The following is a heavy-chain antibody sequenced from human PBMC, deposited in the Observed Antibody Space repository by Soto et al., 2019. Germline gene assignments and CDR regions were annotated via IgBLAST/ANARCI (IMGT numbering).Heavy chain of an antibody. V-gene: IGHV1-69*02. J-gene: IGHJ6*02. CDR1: GGTFSSYT. CDR2: IIPILGIA. D-gene: IGHD3-10*01. Sequence: QVQLVQSGAEVKKPGSSVKVSCKASGGTFSSYTISWVRQAPGQGLEWMGRIIPILGIANYAQKFQGRVTIPAXKXXSTAYMELSSLRSEDTAVYYCASLMSSGYYYGMDVWGQGTTVTVSS. CDR3: ASLMSSGYYYGMDV.